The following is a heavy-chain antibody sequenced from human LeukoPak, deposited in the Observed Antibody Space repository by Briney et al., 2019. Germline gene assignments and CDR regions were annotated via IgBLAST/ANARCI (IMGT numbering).Heavy chain of an antibody. CDR1: GGSISSGGYS. CDR3: ARAPYSGSYGAFDI. J-gene: IGHJ3*02. Sequence: SETLSLTCAVSGGSISSGGYSWSWIRQPPGKGLEWLGYIYHSGSTYYNPSLKSRVTTSVDRSKNQFSLKLSSVTAADTAVYYCARAPYSGSYGAFDIWGQGTMVTVSS. D-gene: IGHD1-26*01. CDR2: IYHSGST. V-gene: IGHV4-30-2*01.